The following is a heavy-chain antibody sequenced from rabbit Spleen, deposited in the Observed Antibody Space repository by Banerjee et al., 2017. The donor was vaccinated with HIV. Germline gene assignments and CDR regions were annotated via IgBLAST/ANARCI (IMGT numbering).Heavy chain of an antibody. CDR3: ARDTGTSFSSYGMDL. Sequence: QEQLVESGGGLVQPEGSLTLTCKASGFSFSDRDVMCWVRQAPGKGLEWISCIAGDRSDFIYSATWAKGRFTCSKTSSTTVDLTMTSLTAADTATYFCARDTGTSFSSYGMDLWGPGTLVTVS. J-gene: IGHJ6*01. D-gene: IGHD7-1*01. CDR2: IAGDRSDFI. CDR1: GFSFSDRDV. V-gene: IGHV1S45*01.